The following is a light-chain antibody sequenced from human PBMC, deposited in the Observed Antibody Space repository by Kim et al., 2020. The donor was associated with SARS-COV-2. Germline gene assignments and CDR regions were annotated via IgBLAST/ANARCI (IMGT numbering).Light chain of an antibody. CDR3: NSRDSSGNHEV. V-gene: IGLV3-19*01. CDR2: GKN. CDR1: SLRSYY. Sequence: SSELTQDPAVSVALGQTVRITCQGDSLRSYYASWYQQKPGQAPVLVIYGKNNRPSGIPDRFSGSSSGNTASLTITGAQAEDEADYYCNSRDSSGNHEVF. J-gene: IGLJ2*01.